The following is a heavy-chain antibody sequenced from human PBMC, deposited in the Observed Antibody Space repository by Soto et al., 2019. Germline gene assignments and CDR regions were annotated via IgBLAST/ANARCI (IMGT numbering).Heavy chain of an antibody. Sequence: LSLTCTVSGGSVSSGSYYWSWIRQPPGKGLEWIGYIYYSGSTNYNPSLKSRVTISVDTSKNQFSLKLSSVTAADTAVYYCASFYYDSSGYLRFDYWGQGTLVTVS. CDR1: GGSVSSGSYY. CDR3: ASFYYDSSGYLRFDY. CDR2: IYYSGST. D-gene: IGHD3-22*01. V-gene: IGHV4-61*01. J-gene: IGHJ4*02.